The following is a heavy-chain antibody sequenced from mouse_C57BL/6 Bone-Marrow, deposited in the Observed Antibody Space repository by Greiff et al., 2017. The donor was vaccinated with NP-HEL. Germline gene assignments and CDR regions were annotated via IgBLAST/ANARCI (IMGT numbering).Heavy chain of an antibody. J-gene: IGHJ3*01. CDR1: GFTFSSYG. Sequence: EVMLVESGGDLVKPGGSLKLSCAASGFTFSSYGMSWVRQTPDKRLEWVATISSGGSYTYYPDSVKGRFTISRDNAKNTLYLQMSSLKSEDTAMYYCARRGYSKRDYWGQGTLVTASA. CDR3: ARRGYSKRDY. V-gene: IGHV5-6*02. CDR2: ISSGGSYT. D-gene: IGHD2-5*01.